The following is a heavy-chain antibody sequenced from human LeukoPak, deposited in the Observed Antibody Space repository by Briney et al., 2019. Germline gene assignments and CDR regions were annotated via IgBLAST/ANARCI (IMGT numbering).Heavy chain of an antibody. CDR2: ISYTGTT. CDR1: GGSIGSSAYS. CDR3: ARDLGSYSTGWYMGFDY. V-gene: IGHV4-39*02. Sequence: SETLSLTCTVSGGSIGSSAYSWGWIRQPPGKGLEWIGSISYTGTTYYNPSLKSRVTISLDTSKNQFSLKLISVTAADTALYYCARDLGSYSTGWYMGFDYWGQGTLVTVSS. D-gene: IGHD6-19*01. J-gene: IGHJ4*02.